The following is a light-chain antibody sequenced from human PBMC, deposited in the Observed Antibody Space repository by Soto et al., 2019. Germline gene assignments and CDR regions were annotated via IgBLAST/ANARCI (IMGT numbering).Light chain of an antibody. CDR1: QSISSY. Sequence: DIQMTQSPSSLSASVGDRVTITCRASQSISSYLNWYQQKPGKAPKLLIYAASSLQSGVPSKFSGSGSGTDFTLTISSLEPEDFATYYCQQYGRTSWTFGQGTKV. V-gene: IGKV1-39*01. CDR2: AAS. J-gene: IGKJ1*01. CDR3: QQYGRTSWT.